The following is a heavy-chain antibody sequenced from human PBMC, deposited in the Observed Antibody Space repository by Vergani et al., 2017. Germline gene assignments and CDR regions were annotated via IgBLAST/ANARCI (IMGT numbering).Heavy chain of an antibody. CDR1: GFTFSSHA. CDR2: IKNTGDST. CDR3: AKANPRNSGYDYLYYYHAMDV. D-gene: IGHD5-12*01. J-gene: IGHJ6*02. V-gene: IGHV3-23*01. Sequence: EVQLLQSEGAVVQPGGSLRFSCVASGFTFSSHAMSWVRQGHGQGLEWVSSIKNTGDSTHYADSVKGRFTISRDSSKNTLYLQMNSLSAGDTAVYYCAKANPRNSGYDYLYYYHAMDVWGQGTTVTVSS.